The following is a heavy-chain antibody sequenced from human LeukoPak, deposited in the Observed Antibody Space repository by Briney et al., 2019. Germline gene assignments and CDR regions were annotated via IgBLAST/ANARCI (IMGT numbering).Heavy chain of an antibody. D-gene: IGHD4-23*01. CDR1: GFSLSTSGMC. V-gene: IGHV2-70*11. Sequence: RESGPALVKPTQTLTLTCTFSGFSLSTSGMCGSWIRQPPGKALEWLARIDWDDDKYYSTSLKTRLTISKDTSKNQVVLTMTNMDPVDTATYYCARSTVVTRFGWYYYYMDVWGKGTTVTSSS. CDR2: IDWDDDK. CDR3: ARSTVVTRFGWYYYYMDV. J-gene: IGHJ6*03.